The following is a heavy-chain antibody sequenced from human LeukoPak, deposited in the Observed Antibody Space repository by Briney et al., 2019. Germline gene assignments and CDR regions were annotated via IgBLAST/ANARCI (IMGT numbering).Heavy chain of an antibody. CDR2: IYYSGST. D-gene: IGHD3-3*01. V-gene: IGHV4-59*01. CDR1: GGSISSYY. Sequence: PSETLSLTCSVSGGSISSYYWSWIRQPPGKGLEWIGHIYYSGSTTYNPSLKSRVTISVDTSKNQFSLKMFSVTAADTAVFYCARVNDFWSGYYTNWFDPWGQGTLVTVSS. J-gene: IGHJ5*02. CDR3: ARVNDFWSGYYTNWFDP.